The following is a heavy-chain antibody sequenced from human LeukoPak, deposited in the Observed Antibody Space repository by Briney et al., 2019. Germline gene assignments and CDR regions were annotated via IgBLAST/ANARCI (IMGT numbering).Heavy chain of an antibody. J-gene: IGHJ4*02. CDR3: ATQSRGVLDY. D-gene: IGHD3-10*01. CDR2: IYYSGST. Sequence: SETLSLTCTVSGGSISSSSYYWGWIRQPPGKGLEWIGSIYYSGSTYYNPSLKSRVTISVDTSKNQFSPKLSSVTAADTAVYYCATQSRGVLDYWGQGTLVTVSS. V-gene: IGHV4-39*01. CDR1: GGSISSSSYY.